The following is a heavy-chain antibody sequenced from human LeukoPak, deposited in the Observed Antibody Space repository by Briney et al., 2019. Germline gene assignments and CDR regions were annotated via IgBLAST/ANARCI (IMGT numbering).Heavy chain of an antibody. CDR3: AELGITMIGGV. Sequence: GGSLRLSCAASGFTFSSYSMNWVRQAPGKGLEWVSYISSSGSTIYYADSVKGRFTISRDNAKNSLYLQMNSLRAEDTAVYYCAELGITMIGGVGGKGTTVTISS. CDR2: ISSSGSTI. CDR1: GFTFSSYS. J-gene: IGHJ6*04. V-gene: IGHV3-48*04. D-gene: IGHD3-10*02.